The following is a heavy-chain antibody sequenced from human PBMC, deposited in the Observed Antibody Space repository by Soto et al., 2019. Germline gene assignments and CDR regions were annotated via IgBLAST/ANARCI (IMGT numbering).Heavy chain of an antibody. V-gene: IGHV4-31*03. J-gene: IGHJ4*02. CDR3: ARGPQGWFDY. D-gene: IGHD6-19*01. CDR1: GASINSGLYY. CDR2: IYNTGGT. Sequence: SETLSLTCSVSGASINSGLYYWNWFRQHPGRGLEWIGYIYNTGGTFSNPSLKSRVTMSVDPSKKQFSLTLSSVTAAATAIYYCARGPQGWFDYWGQGIPVTVSS.